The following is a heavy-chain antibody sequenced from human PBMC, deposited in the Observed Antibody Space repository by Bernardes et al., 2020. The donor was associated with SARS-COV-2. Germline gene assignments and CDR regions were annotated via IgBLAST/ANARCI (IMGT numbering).Heavy chain of an antibody. Sequence: GGSLRLSCAASGFTFNKAWMSWARQAPGKGLEWVGRVKSKTDGGTTDYAASVKGRFSISRDDSKNTLYLQMNSLKAEDTALYYCTTDLYNWNFGSEYFNSWGQGTPVTVSS. J-gene: IGHJ4*02. D-gene: IGHD1-1*01. CDR2: VKSKTDGGTT. CDR3: TTDLYNWNFGSEYFNS. CDR1: GFTFNKAW. V-gene: IGHV3-15*01.